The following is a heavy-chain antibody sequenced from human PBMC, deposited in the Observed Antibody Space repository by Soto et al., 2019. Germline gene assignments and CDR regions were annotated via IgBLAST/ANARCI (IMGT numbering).Heavy chain of an antibody. CDR2: INPNSGGT. J-gene: IGHJ4*02. V-gene: IGHV1-2*04. D-gene: IGHD4-17*01. Sequence: ASVKVSCKASGYTFTGYYMHWVRQAPGQGLEWMGWINPNSGGTNYAQKFQGWVTMTRDTSISTAYMELSRLRSDDTAVYYCARGRHIDYGSPYYFDYWGKGTLVTVSS. CDR1: GYTFTGYY. CDR3: ARGRHIDYGSPYYFDY.